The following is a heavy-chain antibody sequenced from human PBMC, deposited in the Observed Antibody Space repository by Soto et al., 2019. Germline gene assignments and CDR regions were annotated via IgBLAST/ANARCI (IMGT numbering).Heavy chain of an antibody. D-gene: IGHD1-1*01. CDR2: ISSSSSTI. CDR3: ARGGTADAFDI. CDR1: GFTFSSYE. V-gene: IGHV3-48*03. Sequence: RRLSCAASGFTFSSYEMNWVRQALGKGLEWVSYISSSSSTIYYADSVKGRFTISRDNAKNSLYLQMNSLRAEDTAVYYCARGGTADAFDIWGQGTMVTVSS. J-gene: IGHJ3*02.